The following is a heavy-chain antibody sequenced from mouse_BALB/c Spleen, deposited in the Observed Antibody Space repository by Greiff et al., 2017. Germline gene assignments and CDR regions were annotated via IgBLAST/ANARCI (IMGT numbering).Heavy chain of an antibody. D-gene: IGHD2-3*01. Sequence: EVQVVESGGGLVKLGGSLKLSCAASGFTFSSYYMSWVRQTPEKRLELVAAINSNGGSTYYPDTVKGRFTISRDNAKNTLYLQMSSLKSEDTALYYCARQKVYDGYFYFDYWGQGTTLTVSS. CDR3: ARQKVYDGYFYFDY. J-gene: IGHJ2*01. CDR1: GFTFSSYY. V-gene: IGHV5-6-2*01. CDR2: INSNGGST.